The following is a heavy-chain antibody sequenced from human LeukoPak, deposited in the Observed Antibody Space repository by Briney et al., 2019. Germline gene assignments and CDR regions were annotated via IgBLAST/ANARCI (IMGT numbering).Heavy chain of an antibody. J-gene: IGHJ4*02. CDR2: ISGSGGST. CDR3: ARLSPYYYGSGSYYFDY. CDR1: GFTFSSYA. D-gene: IGHD3-10*01. V-gene: IGHV3-23*01. Sequence: GGSLRLSCAASGFTFSSYAMSWVRQAPGKGLEWVSAISGSGGSTYYADSVKGRFTISRDNSKNSLYLQMNSLRAEDTAVYYCARLSPYYYGSGSYYFDYWGQGTLVTVSS.